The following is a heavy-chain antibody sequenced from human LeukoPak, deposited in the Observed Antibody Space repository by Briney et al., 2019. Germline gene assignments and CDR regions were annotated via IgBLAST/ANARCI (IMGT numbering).Heavy chain of an antibody. D-gene: IGHD3-22*01. CDR1: GGSISSSSYY. CDR2: IYYSGST. CDR3: ASGAFMIVVVRPFDY. J-gene: IGHJ4*01. V-gene: IGHV4-39*07. Sequence: SETLSLTCTVSGGSISSSSYYWGWIRQPPGKGLEWIGSIYYSGSTYYNPSLKSRVTISVDTSKNQFSLKLSSVTAADTAVYYCASGAFMIVVVRPFDYWGQGTLVTVSS.